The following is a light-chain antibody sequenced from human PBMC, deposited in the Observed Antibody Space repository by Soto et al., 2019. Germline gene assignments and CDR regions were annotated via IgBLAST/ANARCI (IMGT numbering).Light chain of an antibody. Sequence: DIQMIQSPSSLSAFVGDRVSIAVGASQTIHTYVNWYQQKPGKAPRLLIYGASTLQRGVPARFSGSGSGTDFTLSISSLLPEDSATYYCQQSFSALFTFGQGTRLEIK. CDR3: QQSFSALFT. V-gene: IGKV1-39*01. CDR1: QTIHTY. CDR2: GAS. J-gene: IGKJ5*01.